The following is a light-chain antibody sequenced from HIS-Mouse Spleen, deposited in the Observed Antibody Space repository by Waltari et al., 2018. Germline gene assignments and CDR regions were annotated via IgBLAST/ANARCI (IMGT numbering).Light chain of an antibody. Sequence: EIVLTQSPATLSLPPGERATLSCRASQSVSSYLAWYQQKPGQAPRLLIYSASNRATGIPARFSGSGSGTDFTLTISSLEPEDFAVYYCQQRSNWPYTFGQGTKLEIK. CDR2: SAS. CDR3: QQRSNWPYT. J-gene: IGKJ2*01. V-gene: IGKV3-11*01. CDR1: QSVSSY.